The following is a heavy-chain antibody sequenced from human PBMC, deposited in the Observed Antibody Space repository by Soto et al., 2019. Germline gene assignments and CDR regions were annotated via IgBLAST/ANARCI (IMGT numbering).Heavy chain of an antibody. V-gene: IGHV4-31*03. D-gene: IGHD4-17*01. CDR2: IYYSGST. Sequence: SETLSLTCTVSGGSISSGGYYWSWIRQHPGKGLEWIGYIYYSGSTYYNPSLKSRVTISVDTSKNQFSLKLSSVTAADTAVYYCAAGDYVDEGCSSFDPWGQGTLVTSPQ. J-gene: IGHJ5*02. CDR3: AAGDYVDEGCSSFDP. CDR1: GGSISSGGYY.